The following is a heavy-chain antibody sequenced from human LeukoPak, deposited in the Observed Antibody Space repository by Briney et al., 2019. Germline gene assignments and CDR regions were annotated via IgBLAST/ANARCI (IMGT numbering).Heavy chain of an antibody. CDR1: GFTFDDYA. Sequence: GGSLRLSCAASGFTFDDYAMHWVRQAPGKGLEWVSGISWNSGSIGYADSVKGRFTISRDNAKNSLYLQMNSLRAEDTALYYCAKDDQRLGFDYWGQGTLVTVSS. CDR3: AKDDQRLGFDY. D-gene: IGHD3-16*01. J-gene: IGHJ4*02. V-gene: IGHV3-9*01. CDR2: ISWNSGSI.